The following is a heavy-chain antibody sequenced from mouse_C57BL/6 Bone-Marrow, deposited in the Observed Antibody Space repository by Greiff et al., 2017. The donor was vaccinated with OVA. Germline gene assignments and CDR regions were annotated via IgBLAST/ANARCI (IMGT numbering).Heavy chain of an antibody. J-gene: IGHJ2*01. V-gene: IGHV1-81*01. CDR2: IYPRSGNT. Sequence: VKLMESGAELARPGASVKLSCKASGYTFTSYGISWVKQRTGQGLEWIGEIYPRSGNTYYNEKFKGKATLTADKSSSTAYMELRSLTSEDSAVYFCAREDYYDGRRLYYFDYWGQGTTLTVSS. CDR1: GYTFTSYG. D-gene: IGHD1-1*01. CDR3: AREDYYDGRRLYYFDY.